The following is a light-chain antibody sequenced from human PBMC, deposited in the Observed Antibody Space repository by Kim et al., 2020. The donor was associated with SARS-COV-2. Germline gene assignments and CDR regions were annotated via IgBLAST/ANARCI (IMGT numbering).Light chain of an antibody. Sequence: LSPGERATRSRRASQSVRTYLGWYQQKPGQAPRLLIHDASNRATGIPARFSGSGSGTDFTLTISSLESEDFAVYYCQHRSNWPPTFGGGTKVDIK. V-gene: IGKV3-11*01. CDR1: QSVRTY. CDR3: QHRSNWPPT. J-gene: IGKJ4*01. CDR2: DAS.